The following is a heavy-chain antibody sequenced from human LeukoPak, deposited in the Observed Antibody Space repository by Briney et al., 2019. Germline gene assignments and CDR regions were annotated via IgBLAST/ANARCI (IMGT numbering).Heavy chain of an antibody. D-gene: IGHD1-7*01. V-gene: IGHV1-2*02. CDR2: INPNSGGT. J-gene: IGHJ5*02. CDR1: GYTFTGYY. Sequence: APVKVSCKASGYTFTGYYMHWVRQAPGQGLEWMGWINPNSGGTNYAQKFQGRVTMTRDTSISTAYMELSRLRSDDTAVYYCARDRKTGTTSWFDPWGQGTLVTVSS. CDR3: ARDRKTGTTSWFDP.